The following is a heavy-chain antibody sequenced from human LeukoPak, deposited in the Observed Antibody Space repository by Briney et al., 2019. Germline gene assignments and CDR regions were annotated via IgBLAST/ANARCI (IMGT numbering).Heavy chain of an antibody. CDR1: GFTFSSYA. D-gene: IGHD2-2*02. CDR3: ARDLGYCSSTSCYTMRRYYYGMDV. J-gene: IGHJ6*02. CDR2: ISYDGSNK. V-gene: IGHV3-30-3*01. Sequence: PGRSLRLSCAASGFTFSSYAMHWVRQAPGKGLEWVAVISYDGSNKYYADSVKGRFTISRDNSKNTLYLQMNSLRAEDTAVYYCARDLGYCSSTSCYTMRRYYYGMDVWGQGTTVTVSS.